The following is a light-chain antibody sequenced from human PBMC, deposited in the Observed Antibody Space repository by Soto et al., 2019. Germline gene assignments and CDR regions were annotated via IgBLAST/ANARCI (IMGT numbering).Light chain of an antibody. CDR1: RSNIGSNY. CDR2: RNN. J-gene: IGLJ1*01. CDR3: AAWDDSLNYV. V-gene: IGLV1-47*01. Sequence: QSVLTQPPSASGTPGQRVTISCSGSRSNIGSNYVYWYQQPPGTAPKLLIYRNNQRPSGVPDRFSGSKSGTSTSLAISGLRSEDEADYYWAAWDDSLNYVFGTGTKVTVL.